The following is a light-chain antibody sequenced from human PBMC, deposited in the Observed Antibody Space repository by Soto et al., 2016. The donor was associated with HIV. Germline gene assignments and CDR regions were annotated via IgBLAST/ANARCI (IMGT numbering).Light chain of an antibody. V-gene: IGKV1-6*01. CDR3: QQYYSFPYT. Sequence: AIQMTQSPSSLSASVGDRVTITCRASQGIRNDLGWYQQKPGKAPKLLIYAASSLQSGVPSRFSGSGSGTDFTLTISCLQSEEFATYYCQQYYSFPYTFGQGTKLEI. CDR2: AAS. J-gene: IGKJ2*01. CDR1: QGIRND.